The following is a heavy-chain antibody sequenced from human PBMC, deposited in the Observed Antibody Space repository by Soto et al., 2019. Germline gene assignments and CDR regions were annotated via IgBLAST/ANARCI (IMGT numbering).Heavy chain of an antibody. CDR3: ASPSITMVRGVITFDY. J-gene: IGHJ4*02. CDR1: GGSISSGGYY. D-gene: IGHD3-10*01. V-gene: IGHV4-31*03. Sequence: SETLSLTCTVSGGSISSGGYYWSWIRQHPGKGLEWIGYIYYSGSTYYNPSLKSRVTISVDTSKNQFSLKLSSVTAADTAVYYCASPSITMVRGVITFDYWGQGTLVTVSS. CDR2: IYYSGST.